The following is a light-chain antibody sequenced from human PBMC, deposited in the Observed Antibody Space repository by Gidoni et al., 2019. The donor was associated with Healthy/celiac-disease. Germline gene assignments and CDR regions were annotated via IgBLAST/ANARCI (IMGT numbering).Light chain of an antibody. J-gene: IGKJ2*01. CDR1: QSSSSY. Sequence: DIQMTQSPSSLSASVGDRVTITCRASQSSSSYLNWYQQKPGKAPKLLIYAASSLQSGVPPRFSGSGSGTDFTLTISSLQPEDFATYYCQQSYSTPRYTFGQGTKLEIK. CDR3: QQSYSTPRYT. V-gene: IGKV1-39*01. CDR2: AAS.